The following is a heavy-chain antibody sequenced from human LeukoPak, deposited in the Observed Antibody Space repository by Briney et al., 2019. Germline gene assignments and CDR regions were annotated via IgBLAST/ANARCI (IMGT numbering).Heavy chain of an antibody. D-gene: IGHD2-2*01. CDR3: AKYERATSDAFDV. CDR1: GFTFSSYD. Sequence: GGSLRLSCAASGFTFSSYDMSWVRQAPGKGLGWVSHISGSGGNTYYADSVKGRLTISRDNSKNTLYLQMNSLRAEDTAVYYCAKYERATSDAFDVWGQGTMVAVSS. V-gene: IGHV3-23*01. CDR2: ISGSGGNT. J-gene: IGHJ3*01.